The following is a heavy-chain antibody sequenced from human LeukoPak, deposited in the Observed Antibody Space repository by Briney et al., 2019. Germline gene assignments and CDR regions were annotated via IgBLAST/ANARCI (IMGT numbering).Heavy chain of an antibody. J-gene: IGHJ4*02. V-gene: IGHV4-59*08. CDR1: GGSISSYY. CDR2: IYYSGST. Sequence: SETLSLACTVSGGSISSYYWSWIRQPPGKGLEWVGYIYYSGSTNYNPSLKSRVTISVDTSKNQFSLKLSSVTAADTAVYYCARREFRGYFDYWGQGTLVTVSS. CDR3: ARREFRGYFDY. D-gene: IGHD3-10*01.